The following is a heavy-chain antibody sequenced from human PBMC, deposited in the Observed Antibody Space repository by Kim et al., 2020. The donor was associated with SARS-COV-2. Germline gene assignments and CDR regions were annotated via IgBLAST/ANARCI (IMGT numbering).Heavy chain of an antibody. CDR3: ARAGWGATHNFDY. J-gene: IGHJ4*02. Sequence: YNPSLKGRVTISVDTSKNQFSLKLSAVTAADTAVYYCARAGWGATHNFDYWGQGTLVTVSS. V-gene: IGHV4-34*01. D-gene: IGHD1-26*01.